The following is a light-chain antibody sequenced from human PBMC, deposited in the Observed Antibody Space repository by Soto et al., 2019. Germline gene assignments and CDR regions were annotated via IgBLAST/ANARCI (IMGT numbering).Light chain of an antibody. CDR1: QGISTY. CDR3: QKVNSCPLT. J-gene: IGKJ4*01. V-gene: IGKV1-9*01. CDR2: AAS. Sequence: DIQLTQSPSFLSASVGDRVTITCRASQGISTYLDWYQQKPGKPPNLLIYAASTLQSGVPSRFSGSGSGTEFTLTISSLQPEEFATYYCQKVNSCPLTFGGGTKVEIK.